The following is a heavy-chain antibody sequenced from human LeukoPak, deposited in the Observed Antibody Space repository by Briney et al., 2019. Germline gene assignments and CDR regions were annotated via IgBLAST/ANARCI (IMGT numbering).Heavy chain of an antibody. CDR2: THPGDSDT. Sequence: GESLKVSCKGSGYSFTSYWIGWVRQMPGKGLEWMGITHPGDSDTRYSPSFRGQVTISADKSTNTAYLQWSSLKASDTAIYYCTRGDIVATTNLAYNWFDPWGPGTLVAVSS. J-gene: IGHJ5*02. V-gene: IGHV5-51*01. CDR1: GYSFTSYW. CDR3: TRGDIVATTNLAYNWFDP. D-gene: IGHD5-12*01.